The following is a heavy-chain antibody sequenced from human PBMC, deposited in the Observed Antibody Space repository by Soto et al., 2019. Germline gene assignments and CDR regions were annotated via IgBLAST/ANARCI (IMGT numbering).Heavy chain of an antibody. CDR2: ISYDGSNK. CDR1: GFTFSSYA. Sequence: GGSLRLSCAASGFTFSSYAMHWVRQAPGKGLEWVAVISYDGSNKYYADSVKGRFTISRDNSKNTLYLQMNSLRAEDTAVYYCARDPLWGTAMVLWFFDLWGRGTLVTVSS. V-gene: IGHV3-30-3*01. D-gene: IGHD5-18*01. J-gene: IGHJ2*01. CDR3: ARDPLWGTAMVLWFFDL.